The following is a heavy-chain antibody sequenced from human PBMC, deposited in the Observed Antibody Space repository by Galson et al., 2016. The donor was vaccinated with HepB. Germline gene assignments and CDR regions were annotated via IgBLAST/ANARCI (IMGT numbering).Heavy chain of an antibody. V-gene: IGHV3-33*01. D-gene: IGHD5-12*01. Sequence: SLRLSCAASGFTFSSYGMHWVRQAPGKGLEWVAVIWYDGNNKYFADSVKGRFTISRDNSKDTLSLQMNSLRAEDTAVYYCARDLGYDLYYFDYWGQGTLVTVSS. J-gene: IGHJ4*02. CDR1: GFTFSSYG. CDR2: IWYDGNNK. CDR3: ARDLGYDLYYFDY.